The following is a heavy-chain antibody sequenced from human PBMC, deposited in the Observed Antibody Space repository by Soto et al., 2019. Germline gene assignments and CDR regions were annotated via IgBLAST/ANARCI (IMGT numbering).Heavy chain of an antibody. V-gene: IGHV3-23*01. D-gene: IGHD3-3*02. CDR1: GFTFSNYA. Sequence: GGSLRLSCAASGFTFSNYAMSWVRQAPGKGLEWVSVIGGDGGSTYYADSVRGRFAVSRDNSKNSLYLQMDSPRAEDTALYYCAKDSVSLNGIYAPFDIWGQGTMVTVSS. CDR3: AKDSVSLNGIYAPFDI. J-gene: IGHJ3*02. CDR2: IGGDGGST.